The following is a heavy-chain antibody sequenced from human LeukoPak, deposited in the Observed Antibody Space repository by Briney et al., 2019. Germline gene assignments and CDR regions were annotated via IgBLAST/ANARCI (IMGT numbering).Heavy chain of an antibody. Sequence: PSETLSLTCTVSGGSISSYYWSWIRQPPGKGLEWIGYIYYSGSTSYNPSLKSRVTISVDTSKNQFSLKLRSVTAADTAVYYCARETSQKGAHYMDVWGKGTTVTISS. CDR3: ARETSQKGAHYMDV. V-gene: IGHV4-59*01. CDR1: GGSISSYY. D-gene: IGHD3-16*01. J-gene: IGHJ6*03. CDR2: IYYSGST.